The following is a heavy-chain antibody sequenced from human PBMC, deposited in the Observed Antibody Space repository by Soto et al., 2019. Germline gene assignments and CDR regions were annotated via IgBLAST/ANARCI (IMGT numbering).Heavy chain of an antibody. CDR3: AREDSIIIPAVPDF. CDR2: ISKSDYT. Sequence: GGSLRLSCTVSGFAFNNYGINWVRQAPGKGLEWVSSISKSDYTYYSDSVKGRFTISRDNAKNSVSLQMNTLRVEDTAVYYCAREDSIIIPAVPDFWGQGTLVTVSS. J-gene: IGHJ4*02. V-gene: IGHV3-21*01. D-gene: IGHD2-2*01. CDR1: GFAFNNYG.